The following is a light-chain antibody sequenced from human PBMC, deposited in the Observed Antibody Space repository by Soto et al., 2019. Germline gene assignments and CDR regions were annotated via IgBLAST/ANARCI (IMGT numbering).Light chain of an antibody. CDR3: QHYHNLPPT. CDR1: QSISRY. J-gene: IGKJ1*01. CDR2: SAS. V-gene: IGKV1-39*01. Sequence: DIQMTQSPSSLSASVGDRVTVTCRAGQSISRYLNWYQQRPGKAPKLLIYSASSLQTGVPSRFSGSGSGTDFTLTISSLQAEDVAVYYCQHYHNLPPTFGQGTKVEIK.